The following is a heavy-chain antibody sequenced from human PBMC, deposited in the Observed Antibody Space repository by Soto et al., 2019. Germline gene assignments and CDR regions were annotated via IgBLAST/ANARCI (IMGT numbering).Heavy chain of an antibody. J-gene: IGHJ5*02. Sequence: SETLSLTCTVSGGSISSYYWSWIRQPPGKGLEWIGYIYYSGSTNYNPSLKSRVTISVDTSKNQFSLKLSSVTAADTAVYYCASYSNYVGYWFDPWGQGTLVTVSS. D-gene: IGHD4-4*01. CDR1: GGSISSYY. V-gene: IGHV4-59*01. CDR3: ASYSNYVGYWFDP. CDR2: IYYSGST.